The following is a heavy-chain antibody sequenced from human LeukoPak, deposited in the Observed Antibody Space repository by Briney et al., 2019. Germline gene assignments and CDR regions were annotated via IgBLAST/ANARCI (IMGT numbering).Heavy chain of an antibody. CDR1: GGSISSSSYY. V-gene: IGHV4-39*01. J-gene: IGHJ4*02. D-gene: IGHD3-16*02. CDR2: IYYSGST. CDR3: ARQLMITSGGVIVIRYFDY. Sequence: SETLSLTCTVSGGSISSSSYYWGWIRQPPGKWLEWIGSIYYSGSTYYNPSLKSRVTISVDTSKNQFSLKLSSVTAADTAVYYCARQLMITSGGVIVIRYFDYWGQGTLVTVFS.